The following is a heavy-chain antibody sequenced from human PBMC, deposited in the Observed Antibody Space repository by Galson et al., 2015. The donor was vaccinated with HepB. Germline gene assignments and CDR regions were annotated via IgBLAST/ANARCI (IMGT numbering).Heavy chain of an antibody. Sequence: SLRLSCAASGFTFSNAWMNWVRQAPGKGLEWVGRIKSKTDGGTADYAAPVKGRFTISRDDSKNTLYLQMNSLKTEDTAVYYCTTDSTVRGVIPWYYYYGMDVWGQGTTVTVSS. V-gene: IGHV3-15*07. CDR1: GFTFSNAW. J-gene: IGHJ6*02. D-gene: IGHD3-10*01. CDR2: IKSKTDGGTA. CDR3: TTDSTVRGVIPWYYYYGMDV.